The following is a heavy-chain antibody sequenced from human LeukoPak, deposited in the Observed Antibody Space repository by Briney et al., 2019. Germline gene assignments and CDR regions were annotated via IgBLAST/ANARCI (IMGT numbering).Heavy chain of an antibody. V-gene: IGHV3-21*01. CDR3: ARDGTLNGAFDI. CDR1: EFSVGSNY. CDR2: ISSSSSYI. J-gene: IGHJ3*02. Sequence: GGSLRLSCAASEFSVGSNYMTWVRQAPGKGLEWVSSISSSSSYIYYADSVKGRFTISRDNAKNSLYLQMNSLRAEDTAVYYCARDGTLNGAFDIWGQGTMVTVSS. D-gene: IGHD2-8*01.